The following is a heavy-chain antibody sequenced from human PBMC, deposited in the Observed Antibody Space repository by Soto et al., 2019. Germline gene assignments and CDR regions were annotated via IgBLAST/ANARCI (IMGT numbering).Heavy chain of an antibody. Sequence: QVQLVQSGAEVKKPGSSVKVSCKASGGTFSSYAISWVRQAPGQGLEWMGGIIPIFGTANYAQKFQGRVTITAEESTSTAYMELSSLRSEDTAVYYCAGYGDYEVDYYYYYGMDVWGQGTTVTVSS. J-gene: IGHJ6*02. CDR1: GGTFSSYA. D-gene: IGHD4-17*01. CDR2: IIPIFGTA. V-gene: IGHV1-69*01. CDR3: AGYGDYEVDYYYYYGMDV.